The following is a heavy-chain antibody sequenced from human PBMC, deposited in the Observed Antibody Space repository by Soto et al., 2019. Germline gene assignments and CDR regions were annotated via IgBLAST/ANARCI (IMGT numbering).Heavy chain of an antibody. CDR3: ASRSSGWYFDS. CDR2: ISGSGGST. CDR1: GFTFSSYA. J-gene: IGHJ4*02. V-gene: IGHV3-23*01. D-gene: IGHD6-19*01. Sequence: EVQLLESGGGLVQPGGSLRLSCAASGFTFSSYAMNWVRQGPGKGLEWVSVISGSGGSTYYADSVKGRFTISRDNSKNMLCLQMNGLRAEDTAVYYCASRSSGWYFDSWGQGTLVTVSS.